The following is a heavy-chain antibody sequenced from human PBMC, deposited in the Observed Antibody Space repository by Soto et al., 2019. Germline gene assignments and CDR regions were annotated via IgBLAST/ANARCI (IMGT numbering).Heavy chain of an antibody. CDR2: LLRSGSTT. CDR3: AKDAVSGDGVWLLDS. J-gene: IGHJ5*02. D-gene: IGHD4-17*01. V-gene: IGHV3-23*01. Sequence: ETLRLSCAASGFTFSNYAMTWARQAPGKGLEWVSSLLRSGSTTYYADSVKGRFIVSSDKSANSLYLQMDNLRAEDTAIYYCAKDAVSGDGVWLLDSWGQGTVVTSPQ. CDR1: GFTFSNYA.